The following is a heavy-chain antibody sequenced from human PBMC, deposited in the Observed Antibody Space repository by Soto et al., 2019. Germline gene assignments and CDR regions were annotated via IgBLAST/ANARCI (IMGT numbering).Heavy chain of an antibody. CDR2: ISCSGDSK. D-gene: IGHD3-10*01. Sequence: EVQLLESGGGLVQPGGSLRLSCAASGFTFSSYAMSWVRQAPGKGLEWVSVISCSGDSKYYADSVKGRFTISRDNTKNTLYLQMNSLRVEDTAVYYCAKRAYGSDFDYWGQGTLVTVSS. CDR3: AKRAYGSDFDY. V-gene: IGHV3-23*01. CDR1: GFTFSSYA. J-gene: IGHJ4*02.